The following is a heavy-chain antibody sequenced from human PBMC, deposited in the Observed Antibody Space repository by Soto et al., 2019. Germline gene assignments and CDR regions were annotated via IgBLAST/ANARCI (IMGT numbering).Heavy chain of an antibody. CDR2: ISSDRNTK. Sequence: GGSLRLSCAASGFTFSSYGMNWVRQALGEGLEWLAFISSDRNTKYYADSVRGRFTISRDNSKNMLFLQMNSLRPEDTAVYFCARELTGWYFDSWGLGTLVTSPQ. CDR3: ARELTGWYFDS. V-gene: IGHV3-30*02. CDR1: GFTFSSYG. D-gene: IGHD6-19*01. J-gene: IGHJ5*01.